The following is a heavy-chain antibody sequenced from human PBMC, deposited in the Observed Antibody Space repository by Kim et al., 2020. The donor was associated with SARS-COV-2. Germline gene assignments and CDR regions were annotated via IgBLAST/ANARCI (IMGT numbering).Heavy chain of an antibody. CDR3: ARGKIAAAGTSAFDI. CDR2: IIPIFGTA. CDR1: GGTFSSYA. V-gene: IGHV1-69*13. D-gene: IGHD6-13*01. Sequence: SVKVSCKASGGTFSSYAISWVRQAPGQGLEWMGGIIPIFGTANYAQKFQGRVTITADESTSTAYMELSSLRSEDTAVYYCARGKIAAAGTSAFDIWGQGTMVTVSS. J-gene: IGHJ3*02.